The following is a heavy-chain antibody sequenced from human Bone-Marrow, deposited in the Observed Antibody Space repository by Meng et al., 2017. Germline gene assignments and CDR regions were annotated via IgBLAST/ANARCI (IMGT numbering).Heavy chain of an antibody. D-gene: IGHD3-10*01. V-gene: IGHV3-23*01. CDR2: ISGSGGST. CDR3: AKNAVRGLDY. J-gene: IGHJ4*02. CDR1: GFTFSSYA. Sequence: GESLKISCAASGFTFSSYAMSWVRQAPGKGLEWVSAISGSGGSTYYADSVKGRFTISRDNSKNTLYLQMNSLRAEDTAVYYCAKNAVRGLDYWGQRTLVTVSS.